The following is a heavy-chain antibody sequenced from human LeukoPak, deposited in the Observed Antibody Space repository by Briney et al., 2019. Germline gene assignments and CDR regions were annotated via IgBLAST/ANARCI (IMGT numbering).Heavy chain of an antibody. J-gene: IGHJ4*02. Sequence: PGGSLRLSCAASGFTFSSYEMNWVRQAPGKGLEWVSYISSGGSTIYYADSVKGRFTISRDNAKNSLYLQMNSLRAEDTAVYYCARSTGVVVTAMRSKDFDYWGQGTLVTVSS. CDR2: ISSGGSTI. V-gene: IGHV3-48*03. D-gene: IGHD2-21*02. CDR1: GFTFSSYE. CDR3: ARSTGVVVTAMRSKDFDY.